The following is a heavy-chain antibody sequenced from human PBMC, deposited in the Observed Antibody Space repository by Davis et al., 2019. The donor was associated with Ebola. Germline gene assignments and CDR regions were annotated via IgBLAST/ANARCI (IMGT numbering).Heavy chain of an antibody. CDR3: ARDTIAVAGDFDY. V-gene: IGHV3-74*01. Sequence: GESLKISCAASGFTFSNYWMHWVRQAPGKGLVWVSHITNDGSSTWYADSVKGRFTISRDNAKNTLYLQMNSLRAEDTAVYYCARDTIAVAGDFDYWGQGTLVTVSS. D-gene: IGHD6-19*01. CDR1: GFTFSNYW. J-gene: IGHJ4*02. CDR2: ITNDGSST.